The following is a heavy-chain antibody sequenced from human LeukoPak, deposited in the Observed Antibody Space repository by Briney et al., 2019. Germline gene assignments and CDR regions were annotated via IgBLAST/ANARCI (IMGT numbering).Heavy chain of an antibody. CDR2: ISSSSSYI. CDR1: GFTFSSYS. CDR3: AREQKVPFYYYYMDV. D-gene: IGHD2-2*01. V-gene: IGHV3-21*04. J-gene: IGHJ6*03. Sequence: GGSLRLSCAASGFTFSSYSMNWVRQAPGKGLEWVSSISSSSSYIYYADSVKGRFTISRDNAKNSLYLQMNSLRAEDTAVYYCAREQKVPFYYYYMDVWGKGTTVTVSS.